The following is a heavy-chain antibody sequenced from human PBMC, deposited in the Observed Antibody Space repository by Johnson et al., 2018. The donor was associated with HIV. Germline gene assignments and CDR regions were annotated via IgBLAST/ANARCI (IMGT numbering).Heavy chain of an antibody. CDR1: GFTFSSYW. D-gene: IGHD1-26*01. J-gene: IGHJ3*02. Sequence: VQLVESGGGVVQPDRSLRLSCAASGFTFSSYWMSWVRQAPGKGLEWVANIKQDGSEKYYVDSVKGRFTISRDNAKNSLYLQMNSLRAEDTAVYYWAARGWELQPDAFDIWGQGTMVTVSS. CDR2: IKQDGSEK. CDR3: AARGWELQPDAFDI. V-gene: IGHV3-7*05.